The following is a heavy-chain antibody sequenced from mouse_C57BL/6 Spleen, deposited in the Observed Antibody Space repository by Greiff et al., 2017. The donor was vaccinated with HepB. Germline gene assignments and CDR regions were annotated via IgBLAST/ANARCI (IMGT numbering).Heavy chain of an antibody. CDR3: ARLTYDYDDYYAMDY. CDR1: GFTFSDYG. Sequence: EVKLVESGGGLEKPGGSLKLSCAASGFTFSDYGMHWVRQAPEKGLEWVAYISSGSSTIYYADTVKGRFTISRDNAKNTLFLQMTSLRSEDTAMYYCARLTYDYDDYYAMDYWGQGTSVTVSS. V-gene: IGHV5-17*01. D-gene: IGHD2-4*01. CDR2: ISSGSSTI. J-gene: IGHJ4*01.